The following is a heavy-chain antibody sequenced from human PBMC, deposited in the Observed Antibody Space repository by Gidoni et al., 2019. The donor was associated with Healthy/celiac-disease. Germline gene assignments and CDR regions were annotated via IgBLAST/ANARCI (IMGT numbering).Heavy chain of an antibody. V-gene: IGHV4-61*01. J-gene: IGHJ4*02. CDR3: ARAGYSSSWYGVRY. D-gene: IGHD6-13*01. CDR2: IYYRGST. Sequence: QVQLQESGPGLVKPSETLSLTCTVSGGSVSRGSYYWSWLRQPPGKGLEWIGYIYYRGSTNYNPSLKSRVTISVDTSKNQFSLKLSSVTAADTAVYYCARAGYSSSWYGVRYWGQGTLVTVSS. CDR1: GGSVSRGSYY.